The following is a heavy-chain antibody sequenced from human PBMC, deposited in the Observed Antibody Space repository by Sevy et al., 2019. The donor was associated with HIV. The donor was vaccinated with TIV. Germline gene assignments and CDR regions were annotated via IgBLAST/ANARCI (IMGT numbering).Heavy chain of an antibody. D-gene: IGHD1-1*01. V-gene: IGHV3-23*01. Sequence: GGSLRLSCEGSGFTFSNYVMGWVRQAPGKGLEWVSGLSESGRTTYYADSVKGRFTISRDNSNNTLYLHMNSLKAEDPATYYCAKRGSMTSTTWAFDVWGQGTMVTVSS. CDR1: GFTFSNYV. CDR3: AKRGSMTSTTWAFDV. J-gene: IGHJ3*01. CDR2: LSESGRTT.